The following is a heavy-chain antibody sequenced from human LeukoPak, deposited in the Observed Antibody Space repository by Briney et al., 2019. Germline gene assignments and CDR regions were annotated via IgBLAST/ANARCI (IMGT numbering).Heavy chain of an antibody. D-gene: IGHD3-22*01. CDR1: GYTFTGYY. Sequence: GASVKVSCKASGYTFTGYYMHWVRQAPGQGLEWMGWINPNSGGTNYAQKFQGRVTMTRDTSISTAYMELSRLRSDDTAVYYCARATQGYYDSSGYYGLAGIFDYWGQGTLVTVSS. J-gene: IGHJ4*02. CDR2: INPNSGGT. CDR3: ARATQGYYDSSGYYGLAGIFDY. V-gene: IGHV1-2*02.